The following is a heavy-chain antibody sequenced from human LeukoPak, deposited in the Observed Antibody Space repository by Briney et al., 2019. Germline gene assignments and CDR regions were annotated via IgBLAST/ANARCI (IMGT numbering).Heavy chain of an antibody. CDR2: ISDDGREK. CDR3: ATEMRSSGSCFDY. D-gene: IGHD3-10*01. CDR1: GFASSRYE. Sequence: GSSLRLSCAASGFASSRYEMHWVRQAPGKGLEWLTFISDDGREKYHADSVKGRFTVSRDNSKNALYLEMNSLRAEDTAVYYCATEMRSSGSCFDYWGQGTLVTVSS. V-gene: IGHV3-30*04. J-gene: IGHJ4*02.